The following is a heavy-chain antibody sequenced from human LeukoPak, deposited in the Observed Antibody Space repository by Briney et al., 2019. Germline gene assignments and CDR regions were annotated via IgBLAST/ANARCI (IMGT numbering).Heavy chain of an antibody. D-gene: IGHD2-21*02. V-gene: IGHV3-20*04. CDR1: GFTFDGFG. CDR2: INWNGGST. Sequence: GGSLRLSCTASGFTFDGFGMSWVRQAPGMGLEWVAGINWNGGSTTYADAVKGRVTISRHNGKNVLYLHMNSLRDEDTALYYCAWEDSVTLRYLDLWGQGTLVTVSS. CDR3: AWEDSVTLRYLDL. J-gene: IGHJ4*02.